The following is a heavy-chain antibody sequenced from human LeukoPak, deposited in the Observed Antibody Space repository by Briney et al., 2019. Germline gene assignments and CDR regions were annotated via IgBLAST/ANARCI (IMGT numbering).Heavy chain of an antibody. Sequence: PGGSLRLSCAVSGVTFSTYGMHWVRQAPGKGLEWVAFISYDGSNKYYADSVKGRFTISRDNSKNTLYLEMNSLRPEDTALYCCAKDYSSSSDYFDVWGQGTLVTVSS. CDR2: ISYDGSNK. V-gene: IGHV3-30*18. D-gene: IGHD6-13*01. CDR1: GVTFSTYG. J-gene: IGHJ4*02. CDR3: AKDYSSSSDYFDV.